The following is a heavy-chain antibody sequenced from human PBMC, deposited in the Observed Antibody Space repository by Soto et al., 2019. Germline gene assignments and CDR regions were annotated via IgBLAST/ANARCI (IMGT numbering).Heavy chain of an antibody. Sequence: PRLSCAASGFRFGDRYMTWIRQAPGKGLEWVSKISGDGSTTYYADFVKGRFTVSRDNAKNSVSLQMNGLTAEDTAMYYCAGDPYHYGSAFWGQGTLVTVSS. CDR3: AGDPYHYGSAF. V-gene: IGHV3-11*01. J-gene: IGHJ4*02. CDR2: ISGDGSTT. CDR1: GFRFGDRY. D-gene: IGHD3-10*01.